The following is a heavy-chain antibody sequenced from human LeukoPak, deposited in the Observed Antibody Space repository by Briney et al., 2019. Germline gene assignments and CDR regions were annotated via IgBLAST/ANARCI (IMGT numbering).Heavy chain of an antibody. CDR1: GYTFTSYD. CDR2: MNPNSGNT. V-gene: IGHV1-8*03. J-gene: IGHJ3*02. D-gene: IGHD3-16*01. CDR3: ARRGMASGAFDI. Sequence: ASVKVSCKASGYTFTSYDINRVRQATGQGLEWMGWMNPNSGNTGYAQKFQGRVTITRNTSISTAYMELSSLRSEDTAVYYCARRGMASGAFDIWGQGTMVTVSS.